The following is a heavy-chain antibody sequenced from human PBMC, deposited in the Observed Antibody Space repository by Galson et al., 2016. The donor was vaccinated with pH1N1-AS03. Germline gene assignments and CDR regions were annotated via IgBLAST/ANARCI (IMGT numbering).Heavy chain of an antibody. CDR1: GFTFSSYS. D-gene: IGHD5-18*01. J-gene: IGHJ3*01. CDR2: ISVSNKTI. Sequence: SLRLSCAASGFTFSSYSMNWVRQAPGKGLEWVSYISVSNKTIYYADSVKGRLTISRDNANNSLYLKMNSQRAEDTAVYYCARAPHMVTSYHSESDEPGDVFDFWGQGTMVTVSS. CDR3: ARAPHMVTSYHSESDEPGDVFDF. V-gene: IGHV3-48*04.